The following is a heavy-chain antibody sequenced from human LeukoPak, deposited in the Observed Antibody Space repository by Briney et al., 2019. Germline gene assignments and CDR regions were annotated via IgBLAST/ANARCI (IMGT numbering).Heavy chain of an antibody. J-gene: IGHJ4*02. CDR1: GFNFDTYA. Sequence: GRSLRLSCAASGFNFDTYAMHWVRQAPGQGLEWVALIWHDGSHKFYSNSVRGQFTISRDNSKNTVYLQMNNLRPDDTAVYYCAREIFGSGSCPDFWGQGTLVTVSS. V-gene: IGHV3-33*01. D-gene: IGHD3-10*01. CDR2: IWHDGSHK. CDR3: AREIFGSGSCPDF.